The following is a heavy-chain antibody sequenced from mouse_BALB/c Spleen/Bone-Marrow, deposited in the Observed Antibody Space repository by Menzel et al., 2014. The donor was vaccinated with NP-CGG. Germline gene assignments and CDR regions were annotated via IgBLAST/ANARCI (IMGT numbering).Heavy chain of an antibody. CDR1: GYIFTNYW. CDR3: ARRGDYYGAMDY. CDR2: INPTNGRS. D-gene: IGHD1-1*01. J-gene: IGHJ4*01. Sequence: QVQLQQSGAELVKPGASMKLSCKASGYIFTNYWMHWVKQRPGQGLSWIGEINPTNGRSNYNEKFKSKATLTVDKSSSTAYMQLSSLTSEDSAVYYCARRGDYYGAMDYWGQGTSVTVSS. V-gene: IGHV1S81*02.